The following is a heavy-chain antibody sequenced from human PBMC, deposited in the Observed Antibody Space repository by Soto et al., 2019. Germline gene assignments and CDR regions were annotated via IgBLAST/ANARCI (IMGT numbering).Heavy chain of an antibody. V-gene: IGHV4-59*01. J-gene: IGHJ3*02. Sequence: SETLSLTCAVSGDSFTSYYWSYIRQPPGKGLEWIGYIYSSGSANYNPSLKSRVTLSIDTYKNQISLTLNSVTAADTAVYFCASVGKTSGNYAFDISGQGTPVTVSS. CDR1: GDSFTSYY. D-gene: IGHD6-25*01. CDR3: ASVGKTSGNYAFDI. CDR2: IYSSGSA.